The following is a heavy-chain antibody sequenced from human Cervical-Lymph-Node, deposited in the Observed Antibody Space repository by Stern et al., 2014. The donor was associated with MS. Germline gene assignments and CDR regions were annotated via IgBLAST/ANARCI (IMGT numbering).Heavy chain of an antibody. D-gene: IGHD5-12*01. J-gene: IGHJ4*02. CDR3: ARSPATPSGYDRFDY. CDR2: IFPRDSNT. V-gene: IGHV5-51*03. CDR1: GYLFDDYW. Sequence: EVQLVQSGAEVKKPGESLKISCEASGYLFDDYWIGWVRQMSGRGLELVAIIFPRDSNTRYSPSVQGQVTISADKSTSTAYLQWSSLKAWDTAMYYCARSPATPSGYDRFDYWGQGALVTVSS.